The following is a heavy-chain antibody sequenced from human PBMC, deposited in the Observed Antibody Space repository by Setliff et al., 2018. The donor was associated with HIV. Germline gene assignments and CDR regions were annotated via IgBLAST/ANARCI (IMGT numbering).Heavy chain of an antibody. CDR1: GFTVSSYS. CDR2: ISSSSSYI. J-gene: IGHJ5*02. CDR3: ARDQGNTIFGVVSRGWFDP. V-gene: IGHV3-21*01. D-gene: IGHD3-3*01. Sequence: PGGSLRLSCAASGFTVSSYSMNWVRQAPGKGLEWVSSISSSSSYIYYADSVKGRFTISRDNAKTSLYLQMNSLSAKDTAVYYCARDQGNTIFGVVSRGWFDPWGQGTLVTVSS.